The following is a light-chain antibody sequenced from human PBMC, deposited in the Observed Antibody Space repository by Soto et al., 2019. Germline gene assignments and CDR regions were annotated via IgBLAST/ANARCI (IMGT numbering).Light chain of an antibody. V-gene: IGKV3-15*01. CDR1: QSINSE. CDR2: GAS. J-gene: IGKJ2*01. Sequence: DIVMTQSPATLSLSPGERAALSCRASQSINSELAWYQQKPGQPPRLLIYGASTRATGVAARFGGSESGSEFTLTISGLQSEDFAVYYCQQGHNWPLTFGQGTRLEI. CDR3: QQGHNWPLT.